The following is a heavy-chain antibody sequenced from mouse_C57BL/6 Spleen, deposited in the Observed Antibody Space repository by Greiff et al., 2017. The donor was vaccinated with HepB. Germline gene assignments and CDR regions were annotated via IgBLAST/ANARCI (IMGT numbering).Heavy chain of an antibody. V-gene: IGHV5-12*01. CDR3: ARLYGYDGPLYWYFDV. D-gene: IGHD2-2*01. CDR2: ISNGGGST. J-gene: IGHJ1*03. Sequence: DVKLVESGGGLVQPGGSLKLSCAASGFTFSDYYMYWVRQTPEKRLEWVAYISNGGGSTYYPDTVKGRFTISRDNAKNTLYLQMSRLKSEDTAMYYCARLYGYDGPLYWYFDVWGTGTTVTVSS. CDR1: GFTFSDYY.